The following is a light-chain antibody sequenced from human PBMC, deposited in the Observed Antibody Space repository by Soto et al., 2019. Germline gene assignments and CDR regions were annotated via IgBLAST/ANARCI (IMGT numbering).Light chain of an antibody. J-gene: IGLJ2*01. CDR2: EVP. CDR1: SSDVGGYNY. Sequence: QSVLTQPPSASGSPGQSVTISCTGTSSDVGGYNYVSWYQQHPGKAPKLLIYEVPKRPSEVPDRFSCSKSGNTAALTVSGLHAEDEADYYCSSYAGSDKIFGGVTKVTVL. V-gene: IGLV2-8*01. CDR3: SSYAGSDKI.